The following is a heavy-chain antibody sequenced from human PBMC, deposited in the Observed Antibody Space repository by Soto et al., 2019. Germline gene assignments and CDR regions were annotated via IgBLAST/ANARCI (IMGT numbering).Heavy chain of an antibody. CDR3: AKDPPTTGTTFDY. D-gene: IGHD1-1*01. CDR1: GFTFSSFA. Sequence: EVQLLESGGGLVQPGGSLRLSWAASGFTFSSFAMSWVRQAPGKGLEGVSTINKSGGSTYYPDSVKGRSTISRDNSKNTLFLQINGLRAEDTAVYYCAKDPPTTGTTFDYWGRGTLVTVSS. CDR2: INKSGGST. J-gene: IGHJ4*02. V-gene: IGHV3-23*01.